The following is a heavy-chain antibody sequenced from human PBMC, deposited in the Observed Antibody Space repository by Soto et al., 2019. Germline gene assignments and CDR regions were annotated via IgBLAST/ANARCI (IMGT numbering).Heavy chain of an antibody. CDR2: IYNSGGT. V-gene: IGHV4-59*08. D-gene: IGHD2-15*01. J-gene: IGHJ4*02. CDR1: GGSVNSYD. CDR3: ARRFCRGGSCYSSFDY. Sequence: SETLSLTCSVSGGSVNSYDWSWIRQPPGKELEWIGYIYNSGGTDYNPSLKSRVTISEDTPKNQFSLKLTSVTATDTAVYYCARRFCRGGSCYSSFDYWGQGTLVTVSS.